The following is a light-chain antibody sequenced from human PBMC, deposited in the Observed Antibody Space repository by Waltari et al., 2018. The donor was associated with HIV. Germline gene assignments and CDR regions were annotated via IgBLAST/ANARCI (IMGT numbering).Light chain of an antibody. CDR1: QSVSSDS. CDR3: LQYGSSPRYT. CDR2: GAS. Sequence: EIVLAQSPGTLSLSPGERATLSCRASQSVSSDSLAWYQQKPGQAPSLLIYGASTRATGIPDRFSGSGSGTDFTLTISRLEPEDFAVYYCLQYGSSPRYTFGQGTKLEIK. J-gene: IGKJ2*01. V-gene: IGKV3-20*01.